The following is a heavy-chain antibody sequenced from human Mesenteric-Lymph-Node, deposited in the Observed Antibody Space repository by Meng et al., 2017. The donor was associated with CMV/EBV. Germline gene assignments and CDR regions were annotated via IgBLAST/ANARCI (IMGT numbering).Heavy chain of an antibody. Sequence: GESLKISCAASGFTFSNHAIHWVRQAPGKGLEWVAVISYDGSNKYYADSVKGRFTISRDNSKNTLYLQMNSLRAEDTAVFYCARDHSYSSSSGSFDYWGQGTLVTVSS. CDR2: ISYDGSNK. D-gene: IGHD6-13*01. CDR3: ARDHSYSSSSGSFDY. CDR1: GFTFSNHA. V-gene: IGHV3-30*04. J-gene: IGHJ4*02.